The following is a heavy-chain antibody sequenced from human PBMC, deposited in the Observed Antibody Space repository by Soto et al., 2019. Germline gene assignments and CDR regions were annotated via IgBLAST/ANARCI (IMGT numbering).Heavy chain of an antibody. CDR3: AKDNRGYYDFWSGSGFSYYYGMDV. D-gene: IGHD3-3*01. J-gene: IGHJ6*02. Sequence: SQTLSLTCAISGDSVSSNSAAWNWIRQSPSRGLEWLGRTYYRSKWYNDYAVSVKSRITINPDTSKNQFSLQLNSVTPEDTAVYYCAKDNRGYYDFWSGSGFSYYYGMDVWGQGTTVTVSS. CDR1: GDSVSSNSAA. V-gene: IGHV6-1*01. CDR2: TYYRSKWYN.